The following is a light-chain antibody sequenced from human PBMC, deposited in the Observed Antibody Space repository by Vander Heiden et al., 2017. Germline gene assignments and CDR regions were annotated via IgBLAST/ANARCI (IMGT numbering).Light chain of an antibody. Sequence: DIHTTQSPSPLAASVGDRVTITFRASQSISSWLAWYQQKPGKAPKLLIYKASSLESGVPSRFSGSGSGTEFTLTISSLQPDDFATYYCQQDNSYPWTFGQGTKVEIK. J-gene: IGKJ1*01. CDR3: QQDNSYPWT. CDR2: KAS. CDR1: QSISSW. V-gene: IGKV1-5*03.